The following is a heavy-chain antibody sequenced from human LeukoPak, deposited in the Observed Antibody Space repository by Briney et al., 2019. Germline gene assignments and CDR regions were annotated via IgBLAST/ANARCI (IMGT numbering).Heavy chain of an antibody. V-gene: IGHV5-51*01. CDR3: ARQRGEDLCGGACYSYSAFDI. CDR1: GYSFNTYW. D-gene: IGHD2-21*02. CDR2: IYPGDSES. Sequence: GESLKISCQASGYSFNTYWIGWVRQMPGKGLEWMGNIYPGDSESGYGPVFQGRVTISADKSIRTAYLQWRSLKASDTATYYCARQRGEDLCGGACYSYSAFDIWGQGTMLIVSS. J-gene: IGHJ3*02.